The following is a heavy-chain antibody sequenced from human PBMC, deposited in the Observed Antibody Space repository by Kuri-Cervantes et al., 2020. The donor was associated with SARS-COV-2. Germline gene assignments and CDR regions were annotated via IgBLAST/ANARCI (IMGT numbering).Heavy chain of an antibody. CDR3: AKDSLRRPFYYYYYYMDV. CDR2: IRYDGSNK. V-gene: IGHV3-30*02. J-gene: IGHJ6*03. D-gene: IGHD4-17*01. CDR1: GFTFSSYG. Sequence: GESLKISCAASGFTFSSYGMHWVRQAPGEGLEWVAFIRYDGSNKYYADSVKGRFTISRDNSKNTLYLQMNSLRAEDTAVYYCAKDSLRRPFYYYYYYMDVWGKGTTVTVSS.